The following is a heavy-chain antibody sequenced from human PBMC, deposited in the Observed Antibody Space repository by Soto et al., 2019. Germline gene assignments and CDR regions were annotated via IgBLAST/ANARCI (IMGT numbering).Heavy chain of an antibody. J-gene: IGHJ6*02. V-gene: IGHV1-69*08. D-gene: IGHD1-26*01. CDR3: AKDGGRGDDYSDYDMDV. CDR1: GGTFSSHT. CDR2: IIPILGIT. Sequence: QVQLVQSGAEVKKPGSSVKVSCKASGGTFSSHTINWVRQAPGQGLEWMGRIIPILGITNYAQRFQGRVTXIXHNFTSTAYMELSSLRSEDRAVYYCAKDGGRGDDYSDYDMDVWGQGTTVTVSS.